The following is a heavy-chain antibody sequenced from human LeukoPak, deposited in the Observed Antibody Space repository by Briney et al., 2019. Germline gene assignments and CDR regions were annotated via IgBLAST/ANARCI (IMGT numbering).Heavy chain of an antibody. V-gene: IGHV1-69*05. CDR1: GGTFSSYA. D-gene: IGHD6-19*01. J-gene: IGHJ4*02. Sequence: SVKVSCKASGGTFSSYAISWVRQAPGQGLEWMGRIIPIFGTANYAQKFQGRVTITTDESTSTAYLELSSLTSEDPAVYYCASPGYSSGWYWVYWRQGTLVTVSS. CDR2: IIPIFGTA. CDR3: ASPGYSSGWYWVY.